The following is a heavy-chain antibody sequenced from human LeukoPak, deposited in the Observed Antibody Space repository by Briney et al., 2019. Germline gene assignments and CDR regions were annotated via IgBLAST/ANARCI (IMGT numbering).Heavy chain of an antibody. CDR1: GYTFTSYG. D-gene: IGHD3-3*01. V-gene: IGHV1-18*01. J-gene: IGHJ4*02. Sequence: ASVKVSCKASGYTFTSYGISWVRQAPGQGLEWMGWISAYNGNTNYAQKLQGRVTMTTNTSTSTAYMGLRRLRSDDTAVYYCARDTYYDFWSGYTPETGFDYWGQGTLVTVSS. CDR3: ARDTYYDFWSGYTPETGFDY. CDR2: ISAYNGNT.